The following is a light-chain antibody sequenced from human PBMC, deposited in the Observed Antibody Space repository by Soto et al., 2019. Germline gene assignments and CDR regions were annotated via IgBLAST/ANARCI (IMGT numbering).Light chain of an antibody. V-gene: IGKV1-39*01. CDR3: QQRYSTPWT. J-gene: IGKJ1*01. CDR2: AAS. CDR1: QSISSY. Sequence: DIQMTQSPSSLSASVGDRVTITCRASQSISSYLNWYQQKPGKAPKLLISAASSLQSGVPSRFSGSGSGTDFTLTISSLQPEDFATYYCQQRYSTPWTFGQGNKVEIK.